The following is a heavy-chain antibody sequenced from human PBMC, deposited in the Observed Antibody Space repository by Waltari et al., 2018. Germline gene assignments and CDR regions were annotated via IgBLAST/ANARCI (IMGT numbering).Heavy chain of an antibody. CDR1: GYTFTAPG. D-gene: IGHD2-2*01. V-gene: IGHV1-18*04. CDR3: ARAGHCSSSGCYGEGMDV. CDR2: ISGYNGNT. J-gene: IGHJ6*02. Sequence: QVQVVQSGAEVKKPGASVKVSCKASGYTFTAPGISWVRQAPGQGLEWMGWISGYNGNTVYAQKFQGRVTMTTDTSTNTAYLEVRSLRSDDTAVYYCARAGHCSSSGCYGEGMDVWGQGTTVTVSS.